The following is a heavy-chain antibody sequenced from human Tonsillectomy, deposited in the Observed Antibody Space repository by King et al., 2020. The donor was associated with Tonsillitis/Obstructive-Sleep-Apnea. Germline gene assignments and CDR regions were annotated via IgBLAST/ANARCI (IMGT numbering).Heavy chain of an antibody. CDR3: AREGEGNHGTVDY. CDR1: GGSFSGYN. V-gene: IGHV4-34*01. D-gene: IGHD3-16*01. Sequence: VQLQQWGAGLLKPSETLSLTCAVYGGSFSGYNWSWIRQPTGKGLEWIGEINHSGSTNYNPSLKSRVTISVDTSKNQFSLKLSSVTAADTAVYYCAREGEGNHGTVDYWGQGTLVTVSS. J-gene: IGHJ4*02. CDR2: INHSGST.